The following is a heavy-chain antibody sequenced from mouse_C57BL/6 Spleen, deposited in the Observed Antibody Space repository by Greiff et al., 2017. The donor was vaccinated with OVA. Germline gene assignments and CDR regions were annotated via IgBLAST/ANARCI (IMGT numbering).Heavy chain of an antibody. J-gene: IGHJ3*01. CDR1: GYTFTSYW. Sequence: QVQLPQPGAELVRPGSSVKLSCKASGYTFTSYWMDWVKQRPGQGLEWIGNIYPSDSETHYNQKFKDKATLTVDKSSSTAYMQLSSLTSEDSAVYYCARKDYDYDGAWFAYWGQGTLVTVSA. D-gene: IGHD2-4*01. CDR3: ARKDYDYDGAWFAY. CDR2: IYPSDSET. V-gene: IGHV1-61*01.